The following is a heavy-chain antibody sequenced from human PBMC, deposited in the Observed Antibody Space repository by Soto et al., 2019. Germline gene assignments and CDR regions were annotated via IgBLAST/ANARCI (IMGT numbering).Heavy chain of an antibody. CDR2: VSGYNGHT. CDR3: ARLVGPTSSDNWFDP. V-gene: IGHV1-18*01. J-gene: IGHJ5*02. CDR1: GYTFFSYG. Sequence: QVKLVQSGAEVKKPGASVKVSCETSGYTFFSYGITWVRQAPGQGLEWMGWVSGYNGHTNYAQKFQGRVTMTRDISTTTAYMELRNLRSDDTAVYYCARLVGPTSSDNWFDPWGPGTLVTVSS. D-gene: IGHD1-26*01.